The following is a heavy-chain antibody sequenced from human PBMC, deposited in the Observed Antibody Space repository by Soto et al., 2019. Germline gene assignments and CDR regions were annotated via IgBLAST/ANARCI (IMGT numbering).Heavy chain of an antibody. CDR2: IFTRDSET. CDR1: GHLFNNHW. V-gene: IGHV5-51*01. Sequence: GETLKISCKGPGHLFNNHWIGWVRQTPGKGLEWMGLIFTRDSETKTSPSFQGHVSFSVDNSINTVYLQWTSLKTTDTGIYFCARGYFDSGHGYDLWGQGTLVTVSS. J-gene: IGHJ5*02. D-gene: IGHD3-10*01. CDR3: ARGYFDSGHGYDL.